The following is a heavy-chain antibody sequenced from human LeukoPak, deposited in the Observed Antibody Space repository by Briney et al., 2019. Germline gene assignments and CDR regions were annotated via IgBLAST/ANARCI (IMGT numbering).Heavy chain of an antibody. D-gene: IGHD3-10*01. Sequence: PSGTLSLTCAVSGVSISSSNWWRWVRQPPGKGLEWVGEIYHSGSNNYNPSLKSRVTISVDKSKNQFSLKLSSVTAADTAVYYCARDIDGSGAFDIWGQGTMVTVSS. J-gene: IGHJ3*02. CDR1: GVSISSSNW. V-gene: IGHV4-4*02. CDR2: IYHSGSN. CDR3: ARDIDGSGAFDI.